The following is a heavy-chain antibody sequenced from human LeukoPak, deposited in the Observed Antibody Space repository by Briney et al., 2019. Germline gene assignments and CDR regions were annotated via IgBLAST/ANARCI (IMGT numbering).Heavy chain of an antibody. CDR1: RGSIRTADYY. V-gene: IGHV4-39*01. D-gene: IGHD6-13*01. CDR2: IYFSGTP. CDR3: ARTSSWYAGAWFDS. Sequence: SETLSLTCTVSRGSIRTADYYWAWVRQPPGEGLEWLGSIYFSGTPYFNPSLKSRVAVSIDTSKNQFSLKVTSVNASDTAVYFCARTSSWYAGAWFDSWGQGTPVTVSS. J-gene: IGHJ5*01.